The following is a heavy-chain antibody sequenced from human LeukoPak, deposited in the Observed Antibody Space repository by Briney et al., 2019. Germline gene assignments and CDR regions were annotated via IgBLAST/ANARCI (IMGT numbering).Heavy chain of an antibody. Sequence: SETLSLTCAVSGGSFSSRNWWSWVRQPPGKGLEWIGEINHSGSTNYNPSLKSRVTISVDTSKNQFSLKLSSVTAADTAVYYCARGRRDGYNPVPVFGYWGQGTLVTVSS. V-gene: IGHV4-4*02. CDR3: ARGRRDGYNPVPVFGY. D-gene: IGHD5-24*01. CDR2: INHSGST. J-gene: IGHJ4*02. CDR1: GGSFSSRNW.